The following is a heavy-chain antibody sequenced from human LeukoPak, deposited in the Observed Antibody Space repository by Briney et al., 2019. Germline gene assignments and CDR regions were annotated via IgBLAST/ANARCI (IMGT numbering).Heavy chain of an antibody. CDR2: IYYSGST. CDR1: GGSISSYY. V-gene: IGHV4-59*01. Sequence: SETRSLTCTVSGGSISSYYWSWIRQPPGKGLEWIGYIYYSGSTNYNPSLKSRVTISVDTSKNQFSLKLSSVTAADTAVYYCAGDYGSGSYYNYWGQGTLVTVSS. CDR3: AGDYGSGSYYNY. J-gene: IGHJ4*02. D-gene: IGHD3-10*01.